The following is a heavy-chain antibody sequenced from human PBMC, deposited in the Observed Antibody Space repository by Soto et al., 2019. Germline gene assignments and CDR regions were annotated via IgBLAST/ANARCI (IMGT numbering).Heavy chain of an antibody. Sequence: QVQLVESGGGVVQPGRSLRLSWAASGFTFSSSGLHWVRQAPGKGLEWVAVISYDGTNKYYADSGKGRFTISRDNSKNTLYLQMNSLRAEDTAVYYCAKGGRGGYDYIDYWGQGPLVTVSS. CDR3: AKGGRGGYDYIDY. CDR2: ISYDGTNK. D-gene: IGHD5-12*01. V-gene: IGHV3-30*18. CDR1: GFTFSSSG. J-gene: IGHJ4*02.